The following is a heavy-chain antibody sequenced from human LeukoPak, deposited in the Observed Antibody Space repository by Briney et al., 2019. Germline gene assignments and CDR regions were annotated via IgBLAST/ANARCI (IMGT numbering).Heavy chain of an antibody. J-gene: IGHJ4*02. CDR2: IYYSGST. CDR3: ARVMVATITFDY. Sequence: PSETLSLTCTVSGGSISSYYWSWIRQPPGKGLEWIGYIYYSGSTNYNPSLKSRGTISVDTSKNQFSLKLSSVTAADTAVYYCARVMVATITFDYWGQGTLVTVSS. CDR1: GGSISSYY. V-gene: IGHV4-59*08. D-gene: IGHD5-12*01.